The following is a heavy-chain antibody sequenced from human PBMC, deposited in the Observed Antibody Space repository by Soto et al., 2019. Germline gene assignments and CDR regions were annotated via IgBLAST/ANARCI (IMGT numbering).Heavy chain of an antibody. J-gene: IGHJ3*02. Sequence: QEQLQQCGAGLLKPSETLSLTCAVYGGFVSSGNYYWSWIRQPPGKGLEWIGEMSHSGGTHFNPSLKSRVTISVDTSKNQFSLKMSSVTAADTALYYCARVERGTATTVVDAFDIWGPGTMVTVPS. D-gene: IGHD1-1*01. V-gene: IGHV4-34*01. CDR1: GGFVSSGNYY. CDR3: ARVERGTATTVVDAFDI. CDR2: MSHSGGT.